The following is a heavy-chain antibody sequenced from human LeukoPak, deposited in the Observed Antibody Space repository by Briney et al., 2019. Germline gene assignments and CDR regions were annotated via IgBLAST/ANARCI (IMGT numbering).Heavy chain of an antibody. V-gene: IGHV3-49*03. CDR1: GFTFGDYA. Sequence: GGSLRLSCTASGFTFGDYAMSWFRQAPGKGLEWVGFIRSKAYGGTTEYAASVKGRFTLSRDDSKSIAYLQMNSLKTEDTAVYYCTIDYHCSSTSCHQTLDYWGQGTLVTVSS. D-gene: IGHD2-2*01. CDR3: TIDYHCSSTSCHQTLDY. J-gene: IGHJ4*02. CDR2: IRSKAYGGTT.